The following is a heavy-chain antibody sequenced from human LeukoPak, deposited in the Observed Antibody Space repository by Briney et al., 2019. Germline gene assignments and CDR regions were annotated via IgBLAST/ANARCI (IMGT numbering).Heavy chain of an antibody. CDR2: IIPIFGTA. J-gene: IGHJ5*02. Sequence: SVKVSYKASGGTFSSYAISWVRQAPGQGLEWMGRIIPIFGTANYGQKFQGRVTNTTDESTSTAYMELSSLRSEDTAVYYCARDTSRSFYWFDPWGQGTLVTVSS. CDR3: ARDTSRSFYWFDP. D-gene: IGHD6-6*01. CDR1: GGTFSSYA. V-gene: IGHV1-69*05.